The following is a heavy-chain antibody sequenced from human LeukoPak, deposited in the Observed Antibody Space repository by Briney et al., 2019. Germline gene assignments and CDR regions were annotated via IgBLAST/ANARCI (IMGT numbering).Heavy chain of an antibody. V-gene: IGHV3-15*01. J-gene: IGHJ4*02. CDR3: TTDGGSGTKRPEEGPNEFDY. CDR2: IKSKTDGGTT. CDR1: GFTFSNAW. D-gene: IGHD6-19*01. Sequence: GGSLRLSCAASGFTFSNAWMSWVRQAPGKGLEWVGCIKSKTDGGTTDYAAPVKGRFTISRDDSKNTLYLQMNSLKTEDTAVYYCTTDGGSGTKRPEEGPNEFDYWGQGTLVTVSS.